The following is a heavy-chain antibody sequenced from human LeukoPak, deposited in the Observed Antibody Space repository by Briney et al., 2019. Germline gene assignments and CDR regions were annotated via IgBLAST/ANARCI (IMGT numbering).Heavy chain of an antibody. J-gene: IGHJ4*02. Sequence: PGGSLRLSCAASGFTFSSYAMHWVRQAPGKGLEWVAVISYDGSNKYYADSVKGRFTISRDNSRNTLYLQMNSLRAEDTAVYYCAHHTYGDGGYWGQGTLVTVSS. D-gene: IGHD4-17*01. CDR3: AHHTYGDGGY. CDR1: GFTFSSYA. CDR2: ISYDGSNK. V-gene: IGHV3-30-3*01.